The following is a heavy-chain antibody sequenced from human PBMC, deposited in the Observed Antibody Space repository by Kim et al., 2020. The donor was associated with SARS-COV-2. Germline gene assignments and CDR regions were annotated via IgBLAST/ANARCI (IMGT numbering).Heavy chain of an antibody. CDR2: SGGST. V-gene: IGHV3-66*01. Sequence: SGGSTYYADSVKGRFTIARDNSKDTRYLQMNCLRAEDTAVYYCATQHTDYWGQGTLVTVSS. J-gene: IGHJ4*02. CDR3: ATQHTDY.